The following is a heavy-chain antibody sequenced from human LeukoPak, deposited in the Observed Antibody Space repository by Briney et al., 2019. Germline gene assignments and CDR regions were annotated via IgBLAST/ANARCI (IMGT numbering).Heavy chain of an antibody. CDR3: ARTSTVTTATYYYYGMDV. CDR2: IYYSGST. CDR1: GGSISSYY. D-gene: IGHD4-4*01. Sequence: SETLSLTCTVSGGSISSYYWSWIRQPPGKGLEWIGYIYYSGSTNYNPSLKSRVTISVDTSKNQFSLKLSPVTAADTAVYYCARTSTVTTATYYYYGMDVWGQGTTVTVSS. V-gene: IGHV4-59*08. J-gene: IGHJ6*02.